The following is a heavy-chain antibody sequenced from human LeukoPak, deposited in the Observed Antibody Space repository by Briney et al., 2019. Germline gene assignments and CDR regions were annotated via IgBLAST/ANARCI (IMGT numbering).Heavy chain of an antibody. V-gene: IGHV3-30*02. CDR3: AKETGILTYTYGPDY. Sequence: QPGGSLRLSCAASGFTFSSYGIHWVRQAPGKGLEWVAFIRFDGSKEYYADSVKGRFTISRDNSKNTLYLQMNSLRAEDTAVYYCAKETGILTYTYGPDYWGQGTLVTVSS. CDR1: GFTFSSYG. CDR2: IRFDGSKE. J-gene: IGHJ4*02. D-gene: IGHD5-18*01.